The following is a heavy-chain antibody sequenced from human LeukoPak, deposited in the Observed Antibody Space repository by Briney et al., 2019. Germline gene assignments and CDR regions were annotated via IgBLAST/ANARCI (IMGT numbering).Heavy chain of an antibody. Sequence: SETLSLTCTVSGYSISSGYYWGWIRQPPGKGLEWIGSIYHSGSTYYNPSLKSRVTISVDTSKNQFSLKLSSVTAADTAVYYCARGVSDIVVVPAAHYYYYYMDVWGEGTTVTVSS. CDR2: IYHSGST. J-gene: IGHJ6*03. CDR3: ARGVSDIVVVPAAHYYYYYMDV. V-gene: IGHV4-38-2*02. CDR1: GYSISSGYY. D-gene: IGHD2-2*01.